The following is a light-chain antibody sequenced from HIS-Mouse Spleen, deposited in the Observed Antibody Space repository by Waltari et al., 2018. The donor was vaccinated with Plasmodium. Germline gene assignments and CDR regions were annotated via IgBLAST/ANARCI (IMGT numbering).Light chain of an antibody. CDR3: QVWDSSTVV. Sequence: SYELTQPLSVSVALGQTARITCGGNNIGSKNVHWYQQKPGQAPVLVICRDSTRPSGIPERFSGSNAGNTATLTISRAQAGDEADYYCQVWDSSTVVFGGGTKLTVL. J-gene: IGLJ2*01. V-gene: IGLV3-9*01. CDR2: RDS. CDR1: NIGSKN.